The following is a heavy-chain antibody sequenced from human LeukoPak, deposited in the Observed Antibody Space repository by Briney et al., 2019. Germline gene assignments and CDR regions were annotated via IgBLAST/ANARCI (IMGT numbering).Heavy chain of an antibody. D-gene: IGHD1-20*01. CDR3: ARSYNWNYLSY. CDR2: INPTGGNT. CDR1: GYSFTDYY. J-gene: IGHJ4*02. V-gene: IGHV1-46*01. Sequence: ASVKVSCKASGYSFTDYYIHWVRQAPGQGLEWMGIINPTGGNTGYAQKFQGRVTMTRDTSISTAYMELSRLRSDDAAVYYCARSYNWNYLSYWGQGTLVTVSS.